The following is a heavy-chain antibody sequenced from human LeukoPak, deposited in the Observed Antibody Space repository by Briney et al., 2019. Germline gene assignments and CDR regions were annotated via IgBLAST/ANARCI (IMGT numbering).Heavy chain of an antibody. J-gene: IGHJ4*02. Sequence: AGGSLRLSCAASGFTFSSYEMNWVRQAPGKELEWVSYISSSGSTIYYADSVKGRFTISRDNAKNSLYLQMNSLRAEDTAVYYCARGEWFGELYYWGQGTLVTVSS. CDR1: GFTFSSYE. CDR3: ARGEWFGELYY. V-gene: IGHV3-48*03. D-gene: IGHD3-10*01. CDR2: ISSSGSTI.